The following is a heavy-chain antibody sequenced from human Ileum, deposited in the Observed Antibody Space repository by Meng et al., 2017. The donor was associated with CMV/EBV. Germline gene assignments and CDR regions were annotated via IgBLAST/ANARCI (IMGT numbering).Heavy chain of an antibody. Sequence: GSLRLSCIVSGGSISSYYWSWIRQPPGKGLGWIGWVHDSGSTNYNPSLKSRVAVSVDTSKNHFSLTLASVTAADTGMYYCARGGASSKYFDSWGQGTLVTVSS. CDR2: VHDSGST. CDR3: ARGGASSKYFDS. V-gene: IGHV4-59*01. CDR1: GGSISSYY. D-gene: IGHD4-11*01. J-gene: IGHJ4*02.